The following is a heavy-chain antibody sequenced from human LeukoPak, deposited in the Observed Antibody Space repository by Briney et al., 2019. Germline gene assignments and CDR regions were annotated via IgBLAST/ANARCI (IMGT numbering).Heavy chain of an antibody. D-gene: IGHD2-2*01. Sequence: ASVKVSCKASGYTFTSYYMHWVRQAPGQGLEWMGIINPSGGSTNYAQKFQGRVTMTRDTSISTAYMELSRLRSDDTAVYYCASSHCSSTSCNKNHYYGMDVWGQGTTVTVSS. CDR1: GYTFTSYY. CDR3: ASSHCSSTSCNKNHYYGMDV. V-gene: IGHV1-2*02. CDR2: INPSGGST. J-gene: IGHJ6*02.